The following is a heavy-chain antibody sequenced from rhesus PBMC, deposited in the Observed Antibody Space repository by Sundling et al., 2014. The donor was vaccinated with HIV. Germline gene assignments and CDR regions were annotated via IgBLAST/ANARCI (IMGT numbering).Heavy chain of an antibody. V-gene: IGHV3-201*01. CDR3: ARDYNLWTGYYTAFDY. CDR2: ISWSGDST. D-gene: IGHD3-3*01. J-gene: IGHJ4*01. CDR1: GFTFDDYA. Sequence: EVQLVESGGGVVQPGGSLRLSCVASGFTFDDYAMHWVRQAPGKGLEWVSDISWSGDSTYYTDSVKGRFTISRDNAKNSLYPQMDSLRAEDTALYYCARDYNLWTGYYTAFDYWGQGVLVTVSS.